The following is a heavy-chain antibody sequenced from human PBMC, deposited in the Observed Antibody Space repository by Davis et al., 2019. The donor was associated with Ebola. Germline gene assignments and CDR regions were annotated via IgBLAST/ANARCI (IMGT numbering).Heavy chain of an antibody. CDR2: ISYDGSNK. CDR3: AREPYFRGGYYFDY. V-gene: IGHV3-30-3*01. D-gene: IGHD2/OR15-2a*01. J-gene: IGHJ4*02. Sequence: GGSPRLSCAASGFTFSSYAMHWVRQAPGKGLEWVAVISYDGSNKYYADSVKGRFTISRDNSKNTLYLQMNSLRAEDTAVYYCAREPYFRGGYYFDYWGQGTLVTVSS. CDR1: GFTFSSYA.